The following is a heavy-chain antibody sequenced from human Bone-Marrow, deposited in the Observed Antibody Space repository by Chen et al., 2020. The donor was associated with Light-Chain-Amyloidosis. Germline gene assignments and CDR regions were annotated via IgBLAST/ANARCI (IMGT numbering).Heavy chain of an antibody. Sequence: QLHLQESGPGLVRPSETLSLTCAVSGGALTCTNYSAGWTRPPPAKGLEWIGSVYYDGTTFYNPSLERRVAISVDTSRNQFSLKLTSVTAADTAVYYCARDLPKSHVSIFGAPRANWLDPWGQGILVTVSS. J-gene: IGHJ5*02. CDR3: ARDLPKSHVSIFGAPRANWLDP. D-gene: IGHD3-3*02. V-gene: IGHV4-39*07. CDR2: VYYDGTT. CDR1: GGALTCTNYS.